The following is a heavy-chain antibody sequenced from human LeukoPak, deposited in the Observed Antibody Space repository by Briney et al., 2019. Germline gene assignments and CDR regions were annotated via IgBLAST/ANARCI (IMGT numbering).Heavy chain of an antibody. CDR2: IIPILGIA. Sequence: SVKVSCKASGGTFSSYTISWVRQAPGQGLEWMGRIIPILGIASYAQKFQGRVTITADKSTSTAYMELSSLRSEDTAVYYCARDLGAAADYYYYYGMDVWGQGTTVTVSS. V-gene: IGHV1-69*04. CDR3: ARDLGAAADYYYYYGMDV. D-gene: IGHD6-13*01. CDR1: GGTFSSYT. J-gene: IGHJ6*02.